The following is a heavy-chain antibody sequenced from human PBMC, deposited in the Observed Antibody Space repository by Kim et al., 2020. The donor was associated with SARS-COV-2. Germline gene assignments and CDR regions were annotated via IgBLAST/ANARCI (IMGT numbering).Heavy chain of an antibody. V-gene: IGHV3-9*01. Sequence: GGSLRLSCAASGFTFDDYAMHWVRQAPGKGLEWVSGISWNSGSIGYADSVKGRFTISRDNAKNSLYLQMNSLRAEDTALYYCAKSSGYGYYGMDVWGQGTTVTVSS. CDR1: GFTFDDYA. D-gene: IGHD5-12*01. J-gene: IGHJ6*02. CDR3: AKSSGYGYYGMDV. CDR2: ISWNSGSI.